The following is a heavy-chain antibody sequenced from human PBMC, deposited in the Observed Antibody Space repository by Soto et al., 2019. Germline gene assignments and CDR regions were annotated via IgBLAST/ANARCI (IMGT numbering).Heavy chain of an antibody. CDR3: ARAMTPGGAPAFDI. J-gene: IGHJ3*02. D-gene: IGHD3-10*01. Sequence: QVQLVESGGGVVQPGRSLRLSCAASGFTFSSYGMHWVRQAPGKGLEWVAVIWYDGSNKYYADSVKGRFTISRDNSKNTLYLQMNSLRAEDTAVYYCARAMTPGGAPAFDIWGQGTMVTVSS. CDR1: GFTFSSYG. CDR2: IWYDGSNK. V-gene: IGHV3-33*01.